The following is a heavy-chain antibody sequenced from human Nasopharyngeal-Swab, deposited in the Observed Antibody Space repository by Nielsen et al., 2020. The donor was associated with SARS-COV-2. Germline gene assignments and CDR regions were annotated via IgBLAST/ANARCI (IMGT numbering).Heavy chain of an antibody. J-gene: IGHJ6*02. V-gene: IGHV3-21*04. CDR2: ISSSTSYI. CDR1: GFTFSSYG. D-gene: IGHD5-18*01. Sequence: GGSLRLSCAASGFTFSSYGMNWVRQAPGKGLEWVSSISSSTSYIYFADSVKGRFTISRDNAKNSLYLQMNSLRAEDTAVYYCARMGGYSYGWRAYYYYGMDVWGQGTTVTVSS. CDR3: ARMGGYSYGWRAYYYYGMDV.